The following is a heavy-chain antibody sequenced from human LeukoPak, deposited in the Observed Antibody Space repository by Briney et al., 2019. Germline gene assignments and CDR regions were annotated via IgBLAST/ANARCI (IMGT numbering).Heavy chain of an antibody. J-gene: IGHJ4*02. CDR3: ARKHAERAHDF. V-gene: IGHV4-34*01. CDR2: INHSGST. Sequence: SETLSLTCAVYGGSFSGYYWSWIRKPPGKGLEWIGEINHSGSTNYNPSLKSRVTISVDTSKNHFSPKLSSVTAADTAVYYCARKHAERAHDFWGQETLVTVSS. CDR1: GGSFSGYY.